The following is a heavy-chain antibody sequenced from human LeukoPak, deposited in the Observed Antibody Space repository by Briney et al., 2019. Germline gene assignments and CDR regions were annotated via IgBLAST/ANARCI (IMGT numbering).Heavy chain of an antibody. J-gene: IGHJ4*02. V-gene: IGHV3-53*01. CDR1: GFTVSSNY. D-gene: IGHD1-26*01. Sequence: GGSLRLSCAASGFTVSSNYMSWVRQGPGKGLECVSVISNDGDTYYADSVKGRFTISRDNSKNTLYLQMNSLRAEDTAIYYCAKEYTGTFSPFPSYFDNWGQGTLVTVSS. CDR2: ISNDGDT. CDR3: AKEYTGTFSPFPSYFDN.